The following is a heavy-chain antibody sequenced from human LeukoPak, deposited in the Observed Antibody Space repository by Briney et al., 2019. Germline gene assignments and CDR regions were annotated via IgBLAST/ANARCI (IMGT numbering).Heavy chain of an antibody. CDR2: INPNSGGT. CDR3: ARDLVVAAAPYYYYYYYMDV. J-gene: IGHJ6*03. CDR1: GYTFTGYY. V-gene: IGHV1-2*02. Sequence: ASVKVSCKASGYTFTGYYMHWVRQAPGQGLEWMGWINPNSGGTNYAQKFQGRVTMTRDTSTSTVYMELSSLRSEDTAVYYCARDLVVAAAPYYYYYYYMDVWGKGTTVTISS. D-gene: IGHD2-15*01.